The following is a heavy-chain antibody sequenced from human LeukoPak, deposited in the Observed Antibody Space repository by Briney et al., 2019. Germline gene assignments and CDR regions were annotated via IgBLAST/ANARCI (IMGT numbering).Heavy chain of an antibody. CDR1: GFIFSNYA. D-gene: IGHD1-1*01. CDR2: INSDGSST. CDR3: ARETGKRGMDV. V-gene: IGHV3-74*01. Sequence: GGSLRLSCAASGFIFSNYAMSWVRQAPGKGLVWVSRINSDGSSTSYADSVKGRFTISRDNAKNTLYLQMNSLRAEDTAVYYCARETGKRGMDVWGQGTTVTVSS. J-gene: IGHJ6*02.